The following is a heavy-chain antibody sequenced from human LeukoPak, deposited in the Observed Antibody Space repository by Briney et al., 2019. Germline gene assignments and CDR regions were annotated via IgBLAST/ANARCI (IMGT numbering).Heavy chain of an antibody. CDR1: GGSISSGGYS. D-gene: IGHD3-3*01. CDR2: IYHSGST. Sequence: SETLSLTCAVSGGSISSGGYSWSWIRQPPGKGLEWIGYIYHSGSTYYNPSLKSRVTISVDRSKNQFSLKLSSVTAADTAVYYCARGPRDAYYDFWSGSDNWFDPWGQGTLVIVSS. J-gene: IGHJ5*02. V-gene: IGHV4-30-2*01. CDR3: ARGPRDAYYDFWSGSDNWFDP.